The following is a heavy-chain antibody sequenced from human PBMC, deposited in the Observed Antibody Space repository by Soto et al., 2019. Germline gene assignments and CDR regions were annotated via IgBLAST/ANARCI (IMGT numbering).Heavy chain of an antibody. Sequence: EVQVVESGGGLVKPGGSLRLSCEGSGFTFSNAWMSWVRQAPGKGLEWVGRIKSKIDDETTEYAAPVKGRFTISRDDSKNTMDLQMNSLKTEDTAMYYCTTVEVPAGTNDWGDYYYYMDVWGKGTTVTVSS. D-gene: IGHD2-2*01. V-gene: IGHV3-15*01. CDR2: IKSKIDDETT. J-gene: IGHJ6*03. CDR3: TTVEVPAGTNDWGDYYYYMDV. CDR1: GFTFSNAW.